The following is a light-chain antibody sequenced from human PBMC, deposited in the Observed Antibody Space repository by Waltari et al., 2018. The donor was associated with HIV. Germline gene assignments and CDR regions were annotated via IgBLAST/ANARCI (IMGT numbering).Light chain of an antibody. CDR2: EFT. CDR3: SSYSSSSTWI. V-gene: IGLV2-14*01. Sequence: QSALTQPAAVSGSPGQSITISCTGNGSYFGAYCCVSWYQQPPGKAPKLMISEFTNRPSGVSNRFSGSKSGNTASLTISGLQAEDEADYYCSSYSSSSTWIFGGGTKLTVL. CDR1: GSYFGAYCC. J-gene: IGLJ2*01.